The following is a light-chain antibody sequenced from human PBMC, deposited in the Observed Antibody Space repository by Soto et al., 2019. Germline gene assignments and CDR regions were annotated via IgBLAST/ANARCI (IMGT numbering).Light chain of an antibody. CDR1: QSVSSSY. J-gene: IGKJ2*01. CDR2: GAS. Sequence: ENVLTQSPGTLSLSPGERATLSCRASQSVSSSYLTWYQQKPGQAPRLLIYGASSRATDIPDRFIGSGSGTDFTLTISRLEPEDFAVYYCQQYYSSPVTFGQGTKLEIK. V-gene: IGKV3-20*01. CDR3: QQYYSSPVT.